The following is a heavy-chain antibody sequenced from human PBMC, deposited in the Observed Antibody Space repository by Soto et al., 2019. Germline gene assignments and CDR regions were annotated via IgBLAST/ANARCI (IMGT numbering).Heavy chain of an antibody. J-gene: IGHJ4*02. CDR2: IRDSGGST. CDR3: ARHARGYQLLCFFAY. CDR1: GFTFSSYT. V-gene: IGHV3-23*01. Sequence: GGSLRLSCAASGFTFSSYTMSWVRQAPGKGLEWVSGIRDSGGSTYYPDSVKGRFTISRDNSKNTLYLQMNSLRAEDTAVYYCARHARGYQLLCFFAYWGQGTLVTGSS. D-gene: IGHD2-2*01.